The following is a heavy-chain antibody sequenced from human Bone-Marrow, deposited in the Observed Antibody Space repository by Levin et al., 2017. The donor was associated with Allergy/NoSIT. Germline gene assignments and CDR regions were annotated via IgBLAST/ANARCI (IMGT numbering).Heavy chain of an antibody. CDR3: ARSNRSGWSNYYYFGMDV. D-gene: IGHD6-19*01. J-gene: IGHJ6*02. CDR2: ITPNSGVT. Sequence: GASVKVSCEASGDTFSDSYLHWLRQAPGHGLEWMGRITPNSGVTKYAQQFQARVTLTRDTSIHTAYLELSSLTSDDTAVYYCARSNRSGWSNYYYFGMDVWGQGTTVTVSS. V-gene: IGHV1-2*06. CDR1: GDTFSDSY.